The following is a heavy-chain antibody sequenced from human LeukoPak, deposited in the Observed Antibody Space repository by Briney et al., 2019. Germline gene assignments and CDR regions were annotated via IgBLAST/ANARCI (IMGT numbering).Heavy chain of an antibody. V-gene: IGHV5-51*01. Sequence: GESLKISCKGSGYSFTTYWIAWVRQMPGKGLEWMGIIYPGDSDTRYSPSFQGQVTISADKSISTAYLQWSSLKASDTAMYYCASLHCSSTSCYSHLGAFDIWGQGTMVTVSS. D-gene: IGHD2-2*02. CDR1: GYSFTTYW. J-gene: IGHJ3*02. CDR2: IYPGDSDT. CDR3: ASLHCSSTSCYSHLGAFDI.